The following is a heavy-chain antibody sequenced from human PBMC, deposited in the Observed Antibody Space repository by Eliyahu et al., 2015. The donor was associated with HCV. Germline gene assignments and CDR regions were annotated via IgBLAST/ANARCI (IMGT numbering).Heavy chain of an antibody. J-gene: IGHJ4*02. Sequence: SLRLSCAASGFTFNTYDMTWVRQAPGKGLQWISYISRDSGTIYYADSVKGRFTISRDNAKSSLFLQMTGLRNDDTAVYYCAREITGDYADYLDYWGQGTLVTVSS. D-gene: IGHD4-17*01. CDR3: AREITGDYADYLDY. CDR1: GFTFNTYD. CDR2: ISRDSGTI. V-gene: IGHV3-48*02.